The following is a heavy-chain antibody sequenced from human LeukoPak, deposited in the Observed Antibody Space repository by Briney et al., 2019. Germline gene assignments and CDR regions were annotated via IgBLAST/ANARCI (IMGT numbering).Heavy chain of an antibody. J-gene: IGHJ6*02. CDR2: ISAYNGNT. D-gene: IGHD6-19*01. V-gene: IGHV1-18*01. CDR3: ARDGIAVAGTDNYGMDV. Sequence: ASVKVSCKASGYTFTSYGISWVRQAPGQGLEWMGWISAYNGNTNYAQKLQGRVTMATDTSTSTAYMELRSLRSDDTAVYYCARDGIAVAGTDNYGMDVWGQGTTVTVSS. CDR1: GYTFTSYG.